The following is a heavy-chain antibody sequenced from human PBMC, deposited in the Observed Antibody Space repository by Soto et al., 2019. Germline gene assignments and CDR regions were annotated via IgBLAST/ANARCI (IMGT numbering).Heavy chain of an antibody. CDR2: ISHSGIT. CDR1: GDSISRSHW. D-gene: IGHD3-22*01. Sequence: QXQLQESGPGLVRPSGALSVTCAVSGDSISRSHWWSWVRQSPGKGLEWIGEISHSGITNYNPSLKSRVTISGDKSKNQLSLKLTSVTAADTAVYYCARVRYDRSGFDHWGQGTLVSVSS. CDR3: ARVRYDRSGFDH. V-gene: IGHV4-4*02. J-gene: IGHJ4*02.